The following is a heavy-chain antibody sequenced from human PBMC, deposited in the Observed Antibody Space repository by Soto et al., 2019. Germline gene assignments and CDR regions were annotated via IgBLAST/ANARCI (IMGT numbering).Heavy chain of an antibody. V-gene: IGHV4-38-2*01. CDR2: IYHNGRT. CDR3: ARGVRDVDLFVVVTAYNWFDP. CDR1: GYSISSGYY. J-gene: IGHJ5*02. Sequence: PSETLSLTCAVSGYSISSGYYWGWVRQPPGQGPEWIGTIYHNGRTYYNPSLNSRVTMSVDTSKNQFSLRLSSVTAADTAVYSCARGVRDVDLFVVVTAYNWFDPWGQGTLVTVSS. D-gene: IGHD2-21*02.